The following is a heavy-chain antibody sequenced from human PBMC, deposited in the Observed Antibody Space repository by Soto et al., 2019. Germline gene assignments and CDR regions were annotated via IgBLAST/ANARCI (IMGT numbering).Heavy chain of an antibody. D-gene: IGHD2-15*01. CDR2: INHSGST. CDR3: ARGRLVVAATRWFDP. CDR1: GGSFSGYY. Sequence: SETLSLTCAVYGGSFSGYYWSWIRQPPGKGLEWIGEINHSGSTNYNPSNKSRITISIDTSKNQFSLKLSYVTAAYTAVYYCARGRLVVAATRWFDPWGQGTLVTVSS. J-gene: IGHJ5*02. V-gene: IGHV4-34*01.